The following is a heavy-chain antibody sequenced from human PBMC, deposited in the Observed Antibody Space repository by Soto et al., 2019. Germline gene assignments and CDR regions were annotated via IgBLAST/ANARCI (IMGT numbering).Heavy chain of an antibody. V-gene: IGHV3-30*18. CDR2: ISYDGSDK. J-gene: IGHJ4*02. CDR3: AKDPGDGFSIFGSGSYITEYYFDY. D-gene: IGHD3-10*01. Sequence: QVQLVESGGGVVQPGRSLRLSCAASGFTFSSYGMHWVRQAPGKGLDWMAVISYDGSDKYYADSVKGRFTISRDNSKNTLFLQMNSLRTEDTALYYCAKDPGDGFSIFGSGSYITEYYFDYWGQGTLVTVSS. CDR1: GFTFSSYG.